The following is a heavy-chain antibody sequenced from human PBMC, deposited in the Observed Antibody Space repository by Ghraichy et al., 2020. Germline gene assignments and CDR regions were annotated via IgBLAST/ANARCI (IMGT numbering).Heavy chain of an antibody. CDR2: ISSSSSNI. CDR3: ARARGSSIGTYYYMDV. Sequence: LSLTCAASGFTFNTYNMNWVRQAPGKGLEWFSYISSSSSNIYYADYLKARFTISRDNAKNSLYLQMNNLRDEDTAVYYCARARGSSIGTYYYMDVWGKGTTVTVSS. J-gene: IGHJ6*03. D-gene: IGHD3-10*01. V-gene: IGHV3-48*02. CDR1: GFTFNTYN.